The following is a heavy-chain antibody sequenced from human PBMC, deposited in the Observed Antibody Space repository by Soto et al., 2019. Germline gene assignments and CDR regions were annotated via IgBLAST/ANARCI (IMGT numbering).Heavy chain of an antibody. V-gene: IGHV1-58*01. Sequence: QMQLVQSGPEVKKPGTSVKVSCKASGFTFTSSAVQWVRQARGQRLEWIGWIVVGSGNTNYAQKFQERVTITRDMSTSTAYMELSSLRSEDTALYYCAADSGGVGGIDYWGQGTLVTVSS. J-gene: IGHJ4*02. CDR3: AADSGGVGGIDY. CDR2: IVVGSGNT. D-gene: IGHD2-15*01. CDR1: GFTFTSSA.